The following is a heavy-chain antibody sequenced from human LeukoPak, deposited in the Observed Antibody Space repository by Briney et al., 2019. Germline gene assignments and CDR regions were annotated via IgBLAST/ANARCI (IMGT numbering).Heavy chain of an antibody. Sequence: PGGSLRLSCAASGFTVSNTFMSWVRQAPGKGLEWVSVIYSVGTTYYADSVKGRFTISRDNSKNTLYLQMNSLRAEDTAVYYCVSHSDSLTTYSFDYWGQGTLVTVSS. D-gene: IGHD3-9*01. J-gene: IGHJ4*02. V-gene: IGHV3-53*01. CDR2: IYSVGTT. CDR3: VSHSDSLTTYSFDY. CDR1: GFTVSNTF.